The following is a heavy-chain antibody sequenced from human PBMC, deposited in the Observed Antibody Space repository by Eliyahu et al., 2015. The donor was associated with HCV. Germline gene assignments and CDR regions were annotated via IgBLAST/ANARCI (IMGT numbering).Heavy chain of an antibody. CDR1: GFXFXNAW. D-gene: IGHD3-10*02. V-gene: IGHV3-15*07. J-gene: IGHJ4*02. CDR2: IKSKTDGGTT. Sequence: EVQLVESGGGLVKPGGSLRLSCAASGFXFXNAWMNWVRQAPGKGLXWVGRIKSKTDGGTTDYAAPVKGRFTISRDDSKNTLYLQMNSLKTEDTAVYYCTTDQGSSLFGFDYWGQGTLVTVSS. CDR3: TTDQGSSLFGFDY.